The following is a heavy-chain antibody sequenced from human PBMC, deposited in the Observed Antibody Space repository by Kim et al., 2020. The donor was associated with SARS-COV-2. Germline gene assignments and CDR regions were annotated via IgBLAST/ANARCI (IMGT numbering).Heavy chain of an antibody. D-gene: IGHD6-25*01. V-gene: IGHV3-33*05. J-gene: IGHJ6*02. CDR2: ISYDGSNK. CDR3: ARDGAAAEDLYYYYGMDV. Sequence: GGSLRLSCAASGFTFSSYGMHWVRQAPGKGLEWVAVISYDGSNKYYADSVKGRFTISRDNSKNTLYLQMNSLRAEDTAVYYCARDGAAAEDLYYYYGMDVWGQGTTVTVPS. CDR1: GFTFSSYG.